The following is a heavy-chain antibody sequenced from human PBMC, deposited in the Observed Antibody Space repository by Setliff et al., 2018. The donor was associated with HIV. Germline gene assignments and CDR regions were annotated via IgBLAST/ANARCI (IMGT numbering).Heavy chain of an antibody. D-gene: IGHD3-22*01. CDR1: GYTFTNYD. V-gene: IGHV1-8*01. Sequence: ASVMVSCKASGYTFTNYDINWVRQAPGQGLEWMGWMNPNNLNTGYAQKFQGRFTMTRNTSISTAYMELRSLRSEDTAVYYCARGLRYDTNDDYHDGYLNYWGQGTLVTVSS. J-gene: IGHJ4*02. CDR2: MNPNNLNT. CDR3: ARGLRYDTNDDYHDGYLNY.